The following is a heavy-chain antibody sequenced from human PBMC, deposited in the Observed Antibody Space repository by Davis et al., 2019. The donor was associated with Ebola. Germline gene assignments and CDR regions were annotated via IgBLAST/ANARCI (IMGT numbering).Heavy chain of an antibody. J-gene: IGHJ4*02. CDR3: ARSDYDILPGYLGGRNLGYFDY. Sequence: GESLKISCAASGFTFSSYSMNWVRQAPGKGLEWVSSISSSSSYIYYADSVKGRFTISRDNAKNSLYLQMNSLRAEDTAVYYCARSDYDILPGYLGGRNLGYFDYWGQGTLVTVSS. V-gene: IGHV3-21*01. D-gene: IGHD3-9*01. CDR2: ISSSSSYI. CDR1: GFTFSSYS.